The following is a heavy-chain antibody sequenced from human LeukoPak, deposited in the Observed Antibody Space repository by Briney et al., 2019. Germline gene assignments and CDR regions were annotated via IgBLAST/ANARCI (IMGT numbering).Heavy chain of an antibody. CDR1: GYTFANYG. Sequence: ASVTVSCKASGYTFANYGFSWVRQAPGQGLEWMGWISSYNGNTRYAQKFQGRVTMTTDTSTSTGYMELRSLRSDDTAVYYCARITRYDSVDYWGQGTLVTVSS. CDR3: ARITRYDSVDY. D-gene: IGHD3-3*01. CDR2: ISSYNGNT. J-gene: IGHJ4*02. V-gene: IGHV1-18*01.